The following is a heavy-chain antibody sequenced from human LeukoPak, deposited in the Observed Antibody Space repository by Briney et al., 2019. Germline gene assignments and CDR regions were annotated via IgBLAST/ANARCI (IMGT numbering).Heavy chain of an antibody. D-gene: IGHD5-12*01. Sequence: GGSLRLSCTPSRFSFSNYWMAWVRQAPGKGLEWVANIKQDGSEKYYVDSVKGRFTISRDNAKNSLYLQMNSLRAEDTAVYYCARDPSLRRKGGAFDIWGQGTMVTVSS. J-gene: IGHJ3*02. V-gene: IGHV3-7*01. CDR1: RFSFSNYW. CDR3: ARDPSLRRKGGAFDI. CDR2: IKQDGSEK.